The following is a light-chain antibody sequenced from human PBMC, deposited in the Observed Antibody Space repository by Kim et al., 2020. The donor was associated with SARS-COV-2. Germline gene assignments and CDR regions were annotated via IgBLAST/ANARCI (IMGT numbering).Light chain of an antibody. J-gene: IGLJ3*02. V-gene: IGLV3-21*04. CDR2: YDT. CDR3: QLWDGSSDHPWV. CDR1: NIGSKN. Sequence: SYELTQPPSVSVDPGKTASITCGGANIGSKNVHWYQQKPGQAPVLVIFYDTDRPSGIPERFSGSNSGNTATLTISRVEAGDEADYYCQLWDGSSDHPWV.